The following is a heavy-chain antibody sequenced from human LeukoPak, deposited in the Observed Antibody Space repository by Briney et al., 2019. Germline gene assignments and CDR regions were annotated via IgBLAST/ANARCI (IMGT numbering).Heavy chain of an antibody. CDR1: GYTFTGYY. CDR2: INHNSGGT. CDR3: ARDTGYSSGYDY. J-gene: IGHJ4*02. Sequence: ASVKVSCKASGYTFTGYYMHWVRQAPGQGLEWMGWINHNSGGTNYAQKFQGRVTMTRDTSISTAYMELSRLRSDDTAVYYCARDTGYSSGYDYWGQGTLVTV. D-gene: IGHD6-19*01. V-gene: IGHV1-2*02.